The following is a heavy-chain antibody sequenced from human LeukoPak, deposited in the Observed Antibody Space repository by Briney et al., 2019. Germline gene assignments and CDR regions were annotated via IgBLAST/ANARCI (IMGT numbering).Heavy chain of an antibody. J-gene: IGHJ5*02. Sequence: PSETLSLTCTVSGGSISSSSYYWVWIRQPPGKGLEWIGSIYYSGSTYYNPSLKIRITIAVDTSKNQFCLKLSSVTAAETAVYYCGRYCSSTSCYEAPWGQGTLVTVSS. D-gene: IGHD2-2*01. CDR3: GRYCSSTSCYEAP. CDR1: GGSISSSSYY. CDR2: IYYSGST. V-gene: IGHV4-39*07.